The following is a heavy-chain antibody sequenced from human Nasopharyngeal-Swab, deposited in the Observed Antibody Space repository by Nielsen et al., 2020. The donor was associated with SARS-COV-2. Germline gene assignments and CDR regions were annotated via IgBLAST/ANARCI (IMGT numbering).Heavy chain of an antibody. CDR2: ISSSGSTI. CDR3: ARDGLFYDFWSEYYYYYYMDV. CDR1: GFTFSDYY. D-gene: IGHD3-3*01. J-gene: IGHJ6*03. V-gene: IGHV3-11*04. Sequence: GESLKISCAASGFTFSDYYMSWIRQAPGKGLEWVSYISSSGSTIYYADSVKGRFTISRDNAKNSLYLQMNSLRAEDTAVYYCARDGLFYDFWSEYYYYYYMDVWGKGTTVTVSS.